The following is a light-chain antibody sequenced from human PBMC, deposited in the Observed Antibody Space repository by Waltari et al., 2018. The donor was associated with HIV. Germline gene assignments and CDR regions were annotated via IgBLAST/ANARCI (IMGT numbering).Light chain of an antibody. CDR3: QQIKTLPLT. V-gene: IGKV1-9*01. J-gene: IGKJ4*01. Sequence: DIQLTQSPSFVSASVGDTVPITCRASQAISSYVAWYQQRPTKAPKVLLYGASTLQAGVPSRFRGSGSGTEFTLTITSVQPDDFATYYCQQIKTLPLTFGGGTRIDIK. CDR2: GAS. CDR1: QAISSY.